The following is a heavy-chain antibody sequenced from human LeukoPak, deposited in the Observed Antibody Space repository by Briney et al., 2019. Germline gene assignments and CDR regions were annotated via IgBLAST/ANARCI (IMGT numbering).Heavy chain of an antibody. D-gene: IGHD3-22*01. CDR3: ASTSGPHYYDSSGYYGAFDI. CDR2: IIPIFGTA. Sequence: SVKVSCKASGGTFSSYAISWVRQAPGQGLEWMGGIIPIFGTANYAQKFQGRVTITTDESTSTAYMELSSLRSEDTAVYYCASTSGPHYYDSSGYYGAFDIWGQGTMVTISS. J-gene: IGHJ3*02. V-gene: IGHV1-69*05. CDR1: GGTFSSYA.